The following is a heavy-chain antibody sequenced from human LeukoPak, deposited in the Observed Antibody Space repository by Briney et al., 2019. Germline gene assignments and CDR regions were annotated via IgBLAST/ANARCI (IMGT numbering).Heavy chain of an antibody. D-gene: IGHD1-14*01. J-gene: IGHJ4*02. CDR3: AFDGGTGSPDY. CDR1: GYTFTTYD. Sequence: ASGKVSCKASGYTFTTYDINWVRQATGQGLEWMGWMSPNSGTTGYPQKFQGRVTMTRNTSISTAYMELSSLRSEDTAVYYCAFDGGTGSPDYWGQGTLVTVSS. V-gene: IGHV1-8*01. CDR2: MSPNSGTT.